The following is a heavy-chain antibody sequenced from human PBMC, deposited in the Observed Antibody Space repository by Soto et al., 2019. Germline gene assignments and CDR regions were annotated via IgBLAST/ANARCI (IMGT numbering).Heavy chain of an antibody. Sequence: SETLSLTCTVSGGSISSYYWSWIRQPPGKGLEWIGYIYYSGSTNYNPSLKSRVTISVDTSKNQFSLKLSSVTAADTAVYYCARGHRIELGAGSSSYYYGMDVWGQGTTVTVSS. J-gene: IGHJ6*02. V-gene: IGHV4-59*01. CDR2: IYYSGST. CDR1: GGSISSYY. D-gene: IGHD6-6*01. CDR3: ARGHRIELGAGSSSYYYGMDV.